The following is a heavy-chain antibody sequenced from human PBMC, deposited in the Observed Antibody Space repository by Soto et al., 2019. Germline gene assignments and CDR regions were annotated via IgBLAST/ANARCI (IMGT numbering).Heavy chain of an antibody. J-gene: IGHJ5*01. Sequence: LSVTCPMSQDSLSSRTETLNWGRQSPSRGLEWLGRTYYRSKWYNDYAESVKSRITINPDTSKNQFSLHLNSVTPEDTAVYYCVRLIGNSWLDFWGQGNLVTVS. V-gene: IGHV6-1*01. CDR3: VRLIGNSWLDF. CDR2: TYYRSKWYN. CDR1: QDSLSSRTET. D-gene: IGHD1-26*01.